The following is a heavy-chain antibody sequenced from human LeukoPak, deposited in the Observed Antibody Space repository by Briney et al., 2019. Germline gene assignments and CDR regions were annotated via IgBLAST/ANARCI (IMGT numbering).Heavy chain of an antibody. J-gene: IGHJ3*02. CDR3: ARSGQLERRAFDI. D-gene: IGHD1-1*01. Sequence: GGSLRLSCAASGFTVSSNYMSWVRQAPGKGLEWVSVIYSGGSTYYADSVKGRFTTSRDNSKNTLYLQMNSLRAEDTAVYYCARSGQLERRAFDIWGQGTMVTVSS. V-gene: IGHV3-66*01. CDR2: IYSGGST. CDR1: GFTVSSNY.